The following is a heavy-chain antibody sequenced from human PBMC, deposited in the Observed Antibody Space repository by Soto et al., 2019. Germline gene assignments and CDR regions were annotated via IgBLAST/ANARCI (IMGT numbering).Heavy chain of an antibody. CDR2: ISYDGSNK. CDR3: AKCPLGSTELLSGFDY. D-gene: IGHD3-10*01. V-gene: IGHV3-30*18. J-gene: IGHJ4*02. CDR1: GFTFSSYG. Sequence: GGSLRLSCAASGFTFSSYGMHWVRQAPGKGLEWVAVISYDGSNKYYADSVKGRFTISRDNSKNTLYLQMNSLRAEDTAVYYCAKCPLGSTELLSGFDYWGQGTLVTVSS.